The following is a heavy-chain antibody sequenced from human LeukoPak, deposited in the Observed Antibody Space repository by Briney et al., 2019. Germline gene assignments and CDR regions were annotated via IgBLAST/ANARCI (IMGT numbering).Heavy chain of an antibody. J-gene: IGHJ4*02. CDR1: GGTFSSYA. CDR2: IIPILGIA. D-gene: IGHD3-9*01. Sequence: ASVTVSCKASGGTFSSYAISWVRQAPGQGLEWMGRIIPILGIANYAQKFQGRVTITADKSTSTAYMELSSLRSEDTAVYYCARGGLTGDFDYWGQGTLVTVSS. V-gene: IGHV1-69*04. CDR3: ARGGLTGDFDY.